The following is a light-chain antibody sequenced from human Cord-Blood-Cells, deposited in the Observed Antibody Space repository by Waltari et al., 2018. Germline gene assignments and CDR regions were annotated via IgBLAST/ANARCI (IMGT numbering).Light chain of an antibody. CDR3: SSYTSSSTWV. CDR1: SSDVGGYNY. Sequence: QSALTQPASVSGSPGQSITISCTGTSSDVGGYNYVSRYQPHPGKAPNLMIYDVSKRPSGVSNRFSGSKSGNTASLTISGLQAEDEADYYCSSYTSSSTWVFGGGTKLTVL. J-gene: IGLJ3*02. V-gene: IGLV2-14*01. CDR2: DVS.